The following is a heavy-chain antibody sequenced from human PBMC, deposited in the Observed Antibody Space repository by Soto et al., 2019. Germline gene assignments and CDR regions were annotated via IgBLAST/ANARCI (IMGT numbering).Heavy chain of an antibody. D-gene: IGHD3-10*01. J-gene: IGHJ6*02. Sequence: SQTLSLTCAISGDSVSSNSAACNWIRQSPSRGLEWLGRTYYRSKWYNDYAVSVKSRITINPDTSKNQFSLQLNSVTPEDTAVYYCARERLGYYGSGGAGMDVWGQGTTVTVSS. CDR2: TYYRSKWYN. CDR3: ARERLGYYGSGGAGMDV. CDR1: GDSVSSNSAA. V-gene: IGHV6-1*01.